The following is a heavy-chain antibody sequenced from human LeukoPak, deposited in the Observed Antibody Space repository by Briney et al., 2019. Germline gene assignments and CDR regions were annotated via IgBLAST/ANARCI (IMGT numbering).Heavy chain of an antibody. J-gene: IGHJ4*02. CDR1: RFIVRSNE. CDR2: ISGSGEST. V-gene: IGHV3-23*01. CDR3: ATQGRYCSGGSCYVSFDY. D-gene: IGHD2-15*01. Sequence: GGSLRLSCAASRFIVRSNEMSWVRQAPGKGLEWVSAISGSGESTYYADSVKGRFTISRDNSKNTLYLQMNSLRAEDTAVYYCATQGRYCSGGSCYVSFDYWGQGTLVTVSS.